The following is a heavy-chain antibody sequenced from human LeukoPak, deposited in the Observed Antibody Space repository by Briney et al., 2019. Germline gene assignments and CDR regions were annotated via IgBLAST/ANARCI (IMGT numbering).Heavy chain of an antibody. CDR3: ARDRLEALAGTRGFDY. D-gene: IGHD6-19*01. CDR1: GFTFSNYG. Sequence: PGGSLRLSCAESGFTFSNYGMHWVCQAPGKGLEWVALTLLNGNNNYYADSVKGRFTISRDNSKNTLYLQMNSLRPEDTAVYSCARDRLEALAGTRGFDYWGQGILVTVSS. CDR2: TLLNGNNN. J-gene: IGHJ4*02. V-gene: IGHV3-30*02.